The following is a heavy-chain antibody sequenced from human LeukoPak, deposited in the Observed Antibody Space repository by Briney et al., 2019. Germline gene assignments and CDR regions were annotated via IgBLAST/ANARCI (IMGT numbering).Heavy chain of an antibody. Sequence: KPSETLSLTCTVSGGSISSYYWSWIRQSPGKGLEWIGQVSHTGSTNNNPSLKSRVRISADTSKNQFSLRLSSVTAADTAVYYCARDGGYCGDGGCYTDYWSQGTLVTVSS. CDR3: ARDGGYCGDGGCYTDY. J-gene: IGHJ4*02. V-gene: IGHV4-34*01. CDR1: GGSISSYY. D-gene: IGHD2-15*01. CDR2: VSHTGST.